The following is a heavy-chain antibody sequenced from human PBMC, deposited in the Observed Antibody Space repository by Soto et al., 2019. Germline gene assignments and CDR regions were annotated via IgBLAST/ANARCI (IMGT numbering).Heavy chain of an antibody. CDR3: ARGLYSSSWYALFGY. V-gene: IGHV4-39*01. D-gene: IGHD6-13*01. CDR2: IIYSGST. J-gene: IGHJ4*02. Sequence: QLQLQESGPGLVKPSETLSLTCTVSGGSISSSNYYWGWIRQPPGKGLEWIGNIIYSGSTYYNPSLKSRVTISVDTSKNQFSLKLSSVTATDTAVYYCARGLYSSSWYALFGYWGQGTLVTVSS. CDR1: GGSISSSNYY.